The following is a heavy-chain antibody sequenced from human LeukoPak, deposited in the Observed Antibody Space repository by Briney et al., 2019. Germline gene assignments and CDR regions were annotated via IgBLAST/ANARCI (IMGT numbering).Heavy chain of an antibody. V-gene: IGHV4-34*01. D-gene: IGHD1-26*01. J-gene: IGHJ4*02. CDR1: GGSFSGYY. CDR2: INHSGST. CDR3: ASTLRSGSYYPFDY. Sequence: SETPSLTCAVYGGSFSGYYWSWIRQPPGKGLEWIGEINHSGSTNYNPSLKSRVTISVDTSKNQFSLKLSSVTAADTAVYYCASTLRSGSYYPFDYWGQGTLVTVSS.